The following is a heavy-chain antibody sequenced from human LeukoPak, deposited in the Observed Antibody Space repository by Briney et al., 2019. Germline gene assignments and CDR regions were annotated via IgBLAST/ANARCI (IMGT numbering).Heavy chain of an antibody. Sequence: SETLSLTCTVSGGCISSYYWSWIRQPPGKGLEWIGYIYYSGSTNYNPSLKSRVTISVDTSKNQFSLKLSSVTAADTAVYYCARSFGGTGRRWFDYWGQGTLVTVSS. V-gene: IGHV4-59*08. CDR1: GGCISSYY. CDR3: ARSFGGTGRRWFDY. D-gene: IGHD3-3*01. CDR2: IYYSGST. J-gene: IGHJ4*02.